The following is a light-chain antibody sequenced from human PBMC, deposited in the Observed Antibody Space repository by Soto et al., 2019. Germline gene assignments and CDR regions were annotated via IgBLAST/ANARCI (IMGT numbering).Light chain of an antibody. Sequence: EIVLTQSPGTLSLSPGERATLSCRTSQSVSRNYLAWYQQKPGQAPRLFIYGASSRAAGIPDRFSGFGSGTDFTLTISRREPDDFAVYYCQQYDSSPWTFGQGTKVEVK. CDR3: QQYDSSPWT. J-gene: IGKJ1*01. CDR1: QSVSRNY. V-gene: IGKV3-20*01. CDR2: GAS.